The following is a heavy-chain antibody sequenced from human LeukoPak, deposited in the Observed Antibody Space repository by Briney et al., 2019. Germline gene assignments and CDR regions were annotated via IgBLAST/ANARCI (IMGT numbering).Heavy chain of an antibody. V-gene: IGHV3-73*01. CDR1: GFTFSGSS. CDR3: IRWPCDAFDM. J-gene: IGHJ3*02. D-gene: IGHD4-23*01. CDR2: IRDKANTYAT. Sequence: GGSLKLSCAASGFTFSGSSMHWVRQASGKGLEWLGYIRDKANTYATAYAASVKGRFTISRDDSKNTAYLQMNSLKTEDTALYYCIRWPCDAFDMWGQGTMVTVFS.